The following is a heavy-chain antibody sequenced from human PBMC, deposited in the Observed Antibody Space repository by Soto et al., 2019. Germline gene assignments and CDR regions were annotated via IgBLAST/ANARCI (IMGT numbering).Heavy chain of an antibody. Sequence: QVTVKESGPVLVKPTETLTLTCTVSGFSLSNAGLGVSWIRQPPGKALEWLAHIFSKDENSYSTSQKSRLTISKHTSKSQVVLTMTNMDPVDTATYYCASTYSTSWYWFDTWGQGTLVTVSS. J-gene: IGHJ5*02. CDR3: ASTYSTSWYWFDT. D-gene: IGHD6-13*01. CDR1: GFSLSNAGLG. CDR2: IFSKDEN. V-gene: IGHV2-26*04.